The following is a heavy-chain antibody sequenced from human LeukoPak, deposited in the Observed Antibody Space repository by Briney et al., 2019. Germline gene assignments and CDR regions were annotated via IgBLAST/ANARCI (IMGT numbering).Heavy chain of an antibody. CDR1: GYTFTSYD. J-gene: IGHJ4*02. D-gene: IGHD6-13*01. V-gene: IGHV1-8*01. Sequence: GASVKVSCKASGYTFTSYDINWVRQATGQGLEWMGWMNPNSGNTGYAQKFQGRVTMTRNTSISTAYMELSSLRSEDTAVYYCARGGVAAAGTSRTFDYWGQGTLVTVSS. CDR3: ARGGVAAAGTSRTFDY. CDR2: MNPNSGNT.